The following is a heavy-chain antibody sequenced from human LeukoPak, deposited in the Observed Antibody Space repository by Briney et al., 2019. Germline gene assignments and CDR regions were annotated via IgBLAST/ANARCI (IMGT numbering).Heavy chain of an antibody. V-gene: IGHV3-7*01. CDR3: VSQEVVPH. J-gene: IGHJ4*02. CDR2: VKEDGTTK. Sequence: GGSLRLSCAAYVFSFTNYWMSWVRQAPGKGLEWVANVKEDGTTKQYVDSVKGRFTISRDNAKNSLYLQMDSLRAEDTAVYYCVSQEVVPHWGQGTLVSVSS. CDR1: VFSFTNYW. D-gene: IGHD2-15*01.